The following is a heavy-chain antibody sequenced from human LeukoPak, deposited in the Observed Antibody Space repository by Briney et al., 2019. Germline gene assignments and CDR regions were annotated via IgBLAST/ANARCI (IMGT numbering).Heavy chain of an antibody. Sequence: SETLSLTCTVSGGSISSYYLSWIRQPAGKGLEWIGRIYSRGTTYNPSLKSRVTMSADTSRNHVSLTLNSVTAADTAVYYCARDSGTTGEVKFDPWGQGTLVTVSS. J-gene: IGHJ5*02. V-gene: IGHV4-4*07. CDR1: GGSISSYY. CDR3: ARDSGTTGEVKFDP. D-gene: IGHD3-10*01. CDR2: IYSRGT.